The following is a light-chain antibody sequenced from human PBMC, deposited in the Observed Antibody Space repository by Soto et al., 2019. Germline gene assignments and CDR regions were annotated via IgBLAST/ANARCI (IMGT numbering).Light chain of an antibody. CDR1: QTISNW. V-gene: IGKV1-5*03. CDR2: KAS. J-gene: IGKJ2*01. Sequence: DIQMTQSPSTLSASVGDRVTITCRASQTISNWLAWYQQKPGKTPKLQIYKASSLDSGVPSRFSGSGSGTEFTLTISSLQPDDFATYYCLQHHTYPFTFGQGTKVEIK. CDR3: LQHHTYPFT.